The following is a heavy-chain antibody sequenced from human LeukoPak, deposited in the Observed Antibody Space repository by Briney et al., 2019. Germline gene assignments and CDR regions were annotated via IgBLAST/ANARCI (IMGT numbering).Heavy chain of an antibody. CDR3: AKAASLRPRNFYYFDY. CDR2: IYSGGST. V-gene: IGHV3-53*01. D-gene: IGHD6-25*01. Sequence: PGGSLRLSCAASGFTVSSNYMSWVRQAPGKGLEWVSVIYSGGSTYYADSVKGRFTISRDNSKNTLYLQMNSLRAEDTAVYYCAKAASLRPRNFYYFDYWGQGTLVTVSS. J-gene: IGHJ4*02. CDR1: GFTVSSNY.